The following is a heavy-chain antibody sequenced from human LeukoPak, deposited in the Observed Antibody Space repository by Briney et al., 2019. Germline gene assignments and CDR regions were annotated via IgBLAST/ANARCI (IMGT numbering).Heavy chain of an antibody. J-gene: IGHJ4*02. CDR2: INHSGST. Sequence: PSETLSLTCAVYGGSFSGYYWSWIRQPPGKGLEWIGEINHSGSTNYNPSLTSRVTMSVDTSKNQFSLKLSSVTAADTAVYYCARGQSGETYFDYWGQGTLVTVSS. D-gene: IGHD2-21*01. CDR1: GGSFSGYY. V-gene: IGHV4-34*01. CDR3: ARGQSGETYFDY.